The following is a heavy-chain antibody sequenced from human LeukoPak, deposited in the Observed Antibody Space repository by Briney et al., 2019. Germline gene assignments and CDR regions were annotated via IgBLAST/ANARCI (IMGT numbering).Heavy chain of an antibody. D-gene: IGHD6-25*01. V-gene: IGHV1-69*05. Sequence: SVRLSCKTSGDSFTSFAITGVRDAPAQGLEWMGRIVPTVGTAHYTQKLHNRVSITTDESTSTVYMELDNVIHDDTDVYYCTIAAAAFPLFDHWGQGTMVIVSS. CDR3: TIAAAAFPLFDH. J-gene: IGHJ4*02. CDR1: GDSFTSFA. CDR2: IVPTVGTA.